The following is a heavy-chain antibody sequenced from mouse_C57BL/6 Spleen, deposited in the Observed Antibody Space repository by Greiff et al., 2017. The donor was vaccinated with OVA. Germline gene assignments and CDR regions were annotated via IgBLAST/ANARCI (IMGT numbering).Heavy chain of an antibody. D-gene: IGHD4-1*01. CDR3: ARNRNWVSDY. CDR2: IWSGGST. V-gene: IGHV2-2*01. J-gene: IGHJ2*01. CDR1: GFSLTSYG. Sequence: QVQLQQSGPGLVQPSQSLSITCTVSGFSLTSYGVHWVRQSPGKGLEWLGVIWSGGSTDYNAAFISRLSISKDNSKSQVFFKMNSLQADDTAIYDCARNRNWVSDYWGQGTTLTVSS.